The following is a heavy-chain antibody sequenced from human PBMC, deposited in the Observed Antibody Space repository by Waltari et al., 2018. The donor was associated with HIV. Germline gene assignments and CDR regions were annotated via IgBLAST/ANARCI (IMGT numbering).Heavy chain of an antibody. J-gene: IGHJ6*02. CDR2: SSAYNGNT. Sequence: QVQLVQSGAEVKKPGASVKVSCKASGYTFTSFGISWGRQAPGQGLEWMGWSSAYNGNTNYAQQLQRRVTMTTDTSTSTAYMELRSLRSDDTAVFYCARDNWNDYYYYGMDVWGQGTTVTVSS. V-gene: IGHV1-18*01. CDR3: ARDNWNDYYYYGMDV. CDR1: GYTFTSFG. D-gene: IGHD1-1*01.